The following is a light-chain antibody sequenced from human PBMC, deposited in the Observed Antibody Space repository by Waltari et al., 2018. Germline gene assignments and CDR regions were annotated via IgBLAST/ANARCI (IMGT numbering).Light chain of an antibody. CDR1: SSNIQNHY. J-gene: IGLJ1*01. V-gene: IGLV1-51*01. CDR3: GTWDTSLSAYV. CDR2: DDN. Sequence: QSVLTQPPSVSAAPGQRITIPCSGSSSNIQNHYVSRYQQLPGTAPKLFIFDDNKRSSGLPDRFAGSKSGTSATLDITGLQTGDEADYYCGTWDTSLSAYVFGTGTKVTVL.